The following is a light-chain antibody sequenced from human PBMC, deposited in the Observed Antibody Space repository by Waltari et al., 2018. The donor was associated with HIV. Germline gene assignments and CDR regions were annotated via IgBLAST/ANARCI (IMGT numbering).Light chain of an antibody. CDR1: SSDVGGYNL. CDR2: EVS. V-gene: IGLV2-23*02. J-gene: IGLJ2*01. CDR3: CAYAGSTTYVI. Sequence: QSALTQPASVSGSPGQSITLSCTGTSSDVGGYNLVSWYQQHTGKAPKLMIYEVSKRPSGVSNRFSGSKSGNTASLTISGLQAEDEADYYCCAYAGSTTYVIFGGGTKLTVL.